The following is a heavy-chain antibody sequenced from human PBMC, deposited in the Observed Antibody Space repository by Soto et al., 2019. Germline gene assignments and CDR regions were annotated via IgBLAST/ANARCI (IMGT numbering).Heavy chain of an antibody. D-gene: IGHD3-10*01. CDR3: ARKWTDYYGSGSYRLFDY. CDR2: INHSGST. Sequence: QVQLQQWGAGLLKPSETLSLTCAVYGGSFSGYYWSWLRQPPGQGLEWIGEINHSGSTNYNPSLKSRVTIAVDTSKNQFSLKLSSVTAEDTAVYYCARKWTDYYGSGSYRLFDYWGQGTLVTVSS. V-gene: IGHV4-34*01. J-gene: IGHJ4*02. CDR1: GGSFSGYY.